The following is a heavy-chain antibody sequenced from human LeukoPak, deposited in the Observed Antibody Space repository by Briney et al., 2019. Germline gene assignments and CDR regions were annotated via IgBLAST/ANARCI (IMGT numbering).Heavy chain of an antibody. J-gene: IGHJ4*02. CDR3: AKDFGDYGDYDPPTY. Sequence: GGSLRLSCAVSGFTLSSCGMHWVRQAPGKGLEWVADISYDGRKIYYGDSVKGRFTISRDNSNNTLYLQMTGLRPEDTAVYYCAKDFGDYGDYDPPTYWGQGTLVSVSS. CDR2: ISYDGRKI. CDR1: GFTLSSCG. V-gene: IGHV3-30*18. D-gene: IGHD4-17*01.